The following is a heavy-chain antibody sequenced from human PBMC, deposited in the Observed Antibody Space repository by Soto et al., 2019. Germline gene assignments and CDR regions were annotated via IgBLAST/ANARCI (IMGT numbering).Heavy chain of an antibody. Sequence: LRLSCAASGFTFISYGMHWVRQAPGKGLEWVAVIWYDGSNKYYADSVKGRFTISRDNSKNTLYLQMNSLRDEDTAVYYCARDGKGAAYTHGPYYFDYWGQGALVTVSS. CDR3: ARDGKGAAYTHGPYYFDY. J-gene: IGHJ4*02. V-gene: IGHV3-33*01. CDR2: IWYDGSNK. CDR1: GFTFISYG. D-gene: IGHD1-1*01.